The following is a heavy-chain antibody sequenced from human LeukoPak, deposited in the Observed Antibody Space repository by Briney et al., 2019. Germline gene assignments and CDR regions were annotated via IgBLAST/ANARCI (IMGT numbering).Heavy chain of an antibody. CDR1: GGSISSYY. D-gene: IGHD6-13*01. CDR2: IYYSESP. Sequence: SETLSLTCTVSGGSISSYYWSWIRQPPGKGLEWIGHIYYSESPNYNPSHKSRLTISVDTSKNQFSLRLSSVTAADTAVYYCARQPVGSRHWFDPWGQGTLVTVSS. CDR3: ARQPVGSRHWFDP. J-gene: IGHJ5*02. V-gene: IGHV4-59*08.